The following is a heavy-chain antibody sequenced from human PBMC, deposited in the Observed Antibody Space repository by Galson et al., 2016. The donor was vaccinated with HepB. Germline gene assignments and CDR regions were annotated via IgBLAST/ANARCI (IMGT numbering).Heavy chain of an antibody. CDR2: IRSKTNTYAT. D-gene: IGHD3-22*01. J-gene: IGHJ3*02. Sequence: SLRLSCAASGFTFSGSPMDWVRQAAGKGLEWVGRIRSKTNTYATAYAASVKGRFTLSRDDSKNTTYLQLNSLKTEDTAVYFCTRRNYYDSSGYFIMDDIWGQGTMVTVSS. V-gene: IGHV3-73*01. CDR3: TRRNYYDSSGYFIMDDI. CDR1: GFTFSGSP.